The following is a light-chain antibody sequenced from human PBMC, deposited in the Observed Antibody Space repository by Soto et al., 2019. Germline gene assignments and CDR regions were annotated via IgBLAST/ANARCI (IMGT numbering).Light chain of an antibody. CDR1: QTINNY. CDR2: AAS. Sequence: DIQMTQSPSSLSASVGDRVTITCRASQTINNYLNWYQQKLGKAPKPLINAASTLQSGVPSRFSVSGSGPDFTLTISSLQPEDSATYYCQQSYSIPLTFGGGTKVDIK. CDR3: QQSYSIPLT. J-gene: IGKJ4*01. V-gene: IGKV1-39*01.